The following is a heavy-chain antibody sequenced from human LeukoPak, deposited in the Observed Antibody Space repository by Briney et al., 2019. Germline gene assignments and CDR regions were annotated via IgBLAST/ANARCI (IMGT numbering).Heavy chain of an antibody. Sequence: PSETLSLTCTVSGGSISSHYWSWIRQPPGKGLEWIGYIYYSGSTNYNPSLKSRVTISVDTSKNQSSLKLSSVTAADTAVYYCARGPYYYDSSGYYYPFDYWGQGTLVTVSS. CDR2: IYYSGST. D-gene: IGHD3-22*01. V-gene: IGHV4-59*11. J-gene: IGHJ4*02. CDR3: ARGPYYYDSSGYYYPFDY. CDR1: GGSISSHY.